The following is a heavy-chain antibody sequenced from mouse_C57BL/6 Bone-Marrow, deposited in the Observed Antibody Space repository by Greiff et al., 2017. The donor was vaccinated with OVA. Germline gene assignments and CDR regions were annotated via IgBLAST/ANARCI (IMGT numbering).Heavy chain of an antibody. J-gene: IGHJ1*03. Sequence: QVQLQQSGAELARPGASVKLSCKASGYTFTSYGISWVKQSTGQGLEWIGEIYPRSGNTYYNEKFKGKATLTADKSSSTAYMELRSLTSEDSAVYFCAREGGWYFDVWGTGTTVTVSS. D-gene: IGHD1-1*02. V-gene: IGHV1-81*01. CDR3: AREGGWYFDV. CDR2: IYPRSGNT. CDR1: GYTFTSYG.